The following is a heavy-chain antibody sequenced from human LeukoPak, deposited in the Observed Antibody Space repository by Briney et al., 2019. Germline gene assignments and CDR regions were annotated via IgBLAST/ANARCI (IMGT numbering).Heavy chain of an antibody. D-gene: IGHD3-22*01. Sequence: GGSLRLSCAASGFTFSNYWMTWVRQAPGKGLEWVANIKQDGSEKYYADSVKGRFTISRDNAKNSLSLQMNSLRAEDTAVYYCARYSSSYGWFDPWGQGTLVTVSS. CDR1: GFTFSNYW. CDR3: ARYSSSYGWFDP. CDR2: IKQDGSEK. J-gene: IGHJ5*02. V-gene: IGHV3-7*01.